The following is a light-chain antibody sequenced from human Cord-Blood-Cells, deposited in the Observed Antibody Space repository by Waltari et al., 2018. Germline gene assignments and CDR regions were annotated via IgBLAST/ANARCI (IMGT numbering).Light chain of an antibody. CDR1: SSDVGGYNY. Sequence: QSALTQPASVSGSPGQSITISCTGTSSDVGGYNYVSLYQQHPGKAPKLVISDVSNRPSGLSKRCSRSRSGNTASLTISGLQADDEADYYYSSYTSSSTRVFGTGTKVTVL. CDR2: DVS. V-gene: IGLV2-14*01. J-gene: IGLJ1*01. CDR3: SSYTSSSTRV.